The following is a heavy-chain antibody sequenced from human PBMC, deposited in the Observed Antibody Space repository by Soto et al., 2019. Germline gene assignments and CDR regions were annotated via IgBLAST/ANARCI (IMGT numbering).Heavy chain of an antibody. CDR3: ARAEHNPYCSSTSCYDDGFDP. J-gene: IGHJ5*02. Sequence: ASETLSLTCTVSGGSISSYYWGWIRQPPGKGLECIGYIYYSGSTNYNPSLKSRVTISVDTSKNQFSLKLSSVTAADTAVYYCARAEHNPYCSSTSCYDDGFDPWGQGTLVTVSS. CDR1: GGSISSYY. D-gene: IGHD2-2*01. CDR2: IYYSGST. V-gene: IGHV4-59*01.